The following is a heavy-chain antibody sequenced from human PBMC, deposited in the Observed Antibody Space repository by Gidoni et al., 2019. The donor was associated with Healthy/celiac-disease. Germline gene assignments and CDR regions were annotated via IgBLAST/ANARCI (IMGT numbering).Heavy chain of an antibody. D-gene: IGHD6-6*01. Sequence: EVQLVESGGGLVKPGGSLRLSCAASGFTFSSYSMNWVRQAPGKGLEWVPSSSSSSSYIYYADSVKGRFTISRDNAKNSLYLQMNSLRAEDTAVYYCAREYSSSSGEDFDYWGQGTLVTVSS. CDR2: SSSSSSYI. CDR1: GFTFSSYS. J-gene: IGHJ4*02. V-gene: IGHV3-21*01. CDR3: AREYSSSSGEDFDY.